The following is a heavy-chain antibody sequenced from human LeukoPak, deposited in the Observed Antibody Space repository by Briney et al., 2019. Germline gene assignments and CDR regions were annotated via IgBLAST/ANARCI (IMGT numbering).Heavy chain of an antibody. Sequence: GGSLRLSCAASGFTFSSYSMKWVRQAPGKGLEWVSSISSSSSYIYYADSVKGRFTISRDNAKNSLYLQMNSLRAEDTAVYYCARGGYYYDSSGYYWDYYFDYWGQGSLVTVSS. V-gene: IGHV3-21*01. CDR2: ISSSSSYI. CDR3: ARGGYYYDSSGYYWDYYFDY. J-gene: IGHJ4*02. CDR1: GFTFSSYS. D-gene: IGHD3-22*01.